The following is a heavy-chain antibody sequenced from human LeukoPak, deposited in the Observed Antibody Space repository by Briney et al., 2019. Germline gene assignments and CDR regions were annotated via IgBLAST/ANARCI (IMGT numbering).Heavy chain of an antibody. V-gene: IGHV4-34*01. Sequence: SETLSLTCAVYGGSFSGYYWSWIRQPPGKGLEWIGEINHSGSTNYNPSLKSRVTMSVDTSKNQFSLKLSSVTAADTAVYYCARALDSSSSGYYYYYMDVWGKGTTVTVSS. J-gene: IGHJ6*03. CDR1: GGSFSGYY. D-gene: IGHD6-6*01. CDR2: INHSGST. CDR3: ARALDSSSSGYYYYYMDV.